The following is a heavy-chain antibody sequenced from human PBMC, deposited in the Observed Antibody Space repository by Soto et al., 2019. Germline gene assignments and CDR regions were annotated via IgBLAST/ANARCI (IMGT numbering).Heavy chain of an antibody. Sequence: EVQLVESGGGLVQPGGSLRLSCVVSGFTVSSNYISWVRQAPGKGPEWVSVIYDAGSTYYADSVKGRFTISRDNSKNTVYLQMNSLRDEDTAVYYCARDLGYLRYFDYWGQGTLVTVST. D-gene: IGHD3-16*01. CDR3: ARDLGYLRYFDY. V-gene: IGHV3-66*01. CDR1: GFTVSSNY. CDR2: IYDAGST. J-gene: IGHJ4*02.